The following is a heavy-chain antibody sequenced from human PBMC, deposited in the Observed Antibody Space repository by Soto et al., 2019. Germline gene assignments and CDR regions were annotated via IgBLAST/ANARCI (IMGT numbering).Heavy chain of an antibody. V-gene: IGHV3-23*01. J-gene: IGHJ6*03. CDR3: AKDSQILEWFVYYYYYMDV. CDR1: GFTFSSYA. D-gene: IGHD3-3*01. Sequence: GGSLRLSCAASGFTFSSYAMSWVRQAPGKGLEWVSAISGSGGSTYYADSVKGRFTISRDNSKNTLYLQMNSLRAEDTAVYYCAKDSQILEWFVYYYYYMDVWGKGTTVTVSS. CDR2: ISGSGGST.